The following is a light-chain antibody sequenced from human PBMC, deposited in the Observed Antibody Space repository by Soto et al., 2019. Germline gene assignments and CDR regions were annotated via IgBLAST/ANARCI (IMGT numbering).Light chain of an antibody. CDR2: DAS. Sequence: EIVLTQSPATLSLSSGERATLSCRASQSVSSYLAWYQQKPGQAPRLLIYDASNRATGIPARFSGSGSGTDFTLTISSLEPEDFAVHYCQQRSNWPPAWTFGQGTKVDIK. CDR3: QQRSNWPPAWT. CDR1: QSVSSY. V-gene: IGKV3-11*01. J-gene: IGKJ1*01.